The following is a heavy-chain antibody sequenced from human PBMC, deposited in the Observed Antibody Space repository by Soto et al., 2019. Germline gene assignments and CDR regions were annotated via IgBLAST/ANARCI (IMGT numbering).Heavy chain of an antibody. J-gene: IGHJ6*02. V-gene: IGHV1-69*01. CDR3: ARAQGGSSSLAIYYYYYDGMAV. D-gene: IGHD2-15*01. Sequence: QVQLVQSGAVVKTPGSSVKVSCKAPGGTFRSSAISWVRQASGHGLEWMGGIIPIFGTANYAKKFQGRVTITADESTSTGYMELSSLRAEDTAVYYCARAQGGSSSLAIYYYYYDGMAVWGQGTTVTVSS. CDR1: GGTFRSSA. CDR2: IIPIFGTA.